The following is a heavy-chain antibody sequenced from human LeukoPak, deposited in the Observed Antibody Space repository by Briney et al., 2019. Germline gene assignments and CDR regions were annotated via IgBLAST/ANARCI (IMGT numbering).Heavy chain of an antibody. Sequence: SETLSLTCTVSGYSISSGYHWGWIRQPPGKGLEWIGNIYYTGSTYYNASLQSRVTISIDMSKNQFSLRLSSVTAADTAMYYCVKSGGYGLIDYWGQGTLVTVSS. CDR2: IYYTGST. D-gene: IGHD6-19*01. CDR1: GYSISSGYH. J-gene: IGHJ4*02. CDR3: VKSGGYGLIDY. V-gene: IGHV4-38-2*02.